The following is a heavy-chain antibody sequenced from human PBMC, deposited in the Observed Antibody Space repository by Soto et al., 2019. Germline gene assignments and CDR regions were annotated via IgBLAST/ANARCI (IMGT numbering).Heavy chain of an antibody. V-gene: IGHV1-18*01. D-gene: IGHD3-3*01. CDR2: ISAYDGKT. J-gene: IGHJ5*02. Sequence: ASVKVSCKTSGYTFNTYGINWVRQAPGQGLELMGWISAYDGKTTYAEKFQGRVTLTTDTSTSTAYMELRSLRSDDTAIYYCARDPHEFWTSYWFDPWGQGTSVTVS. CDR1: GYTFNTYG. CDR3: ARDPHEFWTSYWFDP.